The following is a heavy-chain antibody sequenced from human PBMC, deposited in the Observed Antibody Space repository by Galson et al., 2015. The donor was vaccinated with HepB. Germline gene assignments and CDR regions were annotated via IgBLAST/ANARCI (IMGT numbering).Heavy chain of an antibody. V-gene: IGHV3-33*01. CDR2: ISSDGSTK. J-gene: IGHJ4*02. CDR1: AFTFSSFG. Sequence: SLRLSCAASAFTFSSFGMHWVRQAPGQGLEWVAIISSDGSTKYYGEFVTGRFTISRDNSKNTLYLEMSSLRAEDTALYYCSSACGGTNCFYLDSWGQGTLVTVSS. D-gene: IGHD2-21*01. CDR3: SSACGGTNCFYLDS.